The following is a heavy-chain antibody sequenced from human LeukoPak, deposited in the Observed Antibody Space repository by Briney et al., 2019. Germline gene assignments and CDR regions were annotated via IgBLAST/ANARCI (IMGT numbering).Heavy chain of an antibody. CDR1: GQSLTGYF. Sequence: ASVKVSCKASGQSLTGYFIHWVRQAPGQGLEWVGRIDPNTGDTVYAQNFQGRVTVTSATSISTAYMELSRLTSDDTAVYFCARLGLHGSGTYYFFDYWGQGTLVTVSS. CDR2: IDPNTGDT. CDR3: ARLGLHGSGTYYFFDY. D-gene: IGHD3-10*01. V-gene: IGHV1-2*06. J-gene: IGHJ4*02.